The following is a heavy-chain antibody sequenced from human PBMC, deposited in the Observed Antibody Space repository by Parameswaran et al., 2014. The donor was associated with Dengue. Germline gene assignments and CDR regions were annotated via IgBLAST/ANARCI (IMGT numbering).Heavy chain of an antibody. J-gene: IGHJ3*02. CDR2: IYSGGST. CDR3: ARFDHGDSDAFDI. Sequence: RWIRQPPGKGLEWVSVIYSGGSTYYADSVKGRFTISRDNSKNTLYLQMNSLRAEDTAVYYCARFDHGDSDAFDIWGQGTMVTVSS. D-gene: IGHD4-17*01. V-gene: IGHV3-53*01.